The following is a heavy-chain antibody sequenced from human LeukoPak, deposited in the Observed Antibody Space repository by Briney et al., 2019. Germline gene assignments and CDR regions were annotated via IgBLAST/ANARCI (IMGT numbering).Heavy chain of an antibody. CDR3: ARGVTLDY. CDR1: GFTFSTYE. J-gene: IGHJ4*02. D-gene: IGHD2-21*02. Sequence: PGGSLRLSCAASGFTFSTYEMNWVRQAPGKGLEWVSYISSGDNIMFYADSVKGRFIISRDNAKNSLYLQMNSLRAEDTAVYYCARGVTLDYWGQGTLLTLSS. V-gene: IGHV3-48*03. CDR2: ISSGDNIM.